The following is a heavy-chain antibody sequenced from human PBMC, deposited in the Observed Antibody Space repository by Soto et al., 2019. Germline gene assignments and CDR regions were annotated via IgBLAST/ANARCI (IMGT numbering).Heavy chain of an antibody. D-gene: IGHD6-19*01. CDR1: GGTFSRYA. CDR2: ITPMFGTA. V-gene: IGHV1-69*12. CDR3: AHTLGLAVAGPGRFDL. J-gene: IGHJ2*01. Sequence: QVQLVQSGAEVKKYGSSVKVSCKASGGTFSRYAISWVRQAPGQGLEWMGGITPMFGTANYAQRFQGRATITADESTSPAYMQLSSLRSDDTAVYYCAHTLGLAVAGPGRFDLWGRGTLVTVSS.